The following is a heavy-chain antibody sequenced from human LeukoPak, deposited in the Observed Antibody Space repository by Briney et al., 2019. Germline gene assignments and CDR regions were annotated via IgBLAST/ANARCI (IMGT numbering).Heavy chain of an antibody. Sequence: QPGGSLRLSCAASGFTFDDYTMHWVRQAPGKGLEWVSLISWDGGSTYYADSVKGRFTISRDNSKNSLYLQMNSLGTEDTALYYCAKGSSISGSFEPYYFDYWGQGTLVTVSS. J-gene: IGHJ4*02. V-gene: IGHV3-43*01. CDR3: AKGSSISGSFEPYYFDY. CDR2: ISWDGGST. D-gene: IGHD1-26*01. CDR1: GFTFDDYT.